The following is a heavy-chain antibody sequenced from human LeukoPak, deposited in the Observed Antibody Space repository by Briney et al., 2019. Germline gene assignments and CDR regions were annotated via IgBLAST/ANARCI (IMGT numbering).Heavy chain of an antibody. D-gene: IGHD6-19*01. Sequence: RASVKVSCKVSGDTLTELSMHSVRQAPRKGLEYVSAISSNGVNTDYADSVKGRFTISRDNSKNTLYLQMSSLSTEDTAVYYCVKDHGYSSGWYVRGFDYWGQGTLVTVSS. CDR1: GDTLTELS. V-gene: IGHV3-64D*09. CDR3: VKDHGYSSGWYVRGFDY. CDR2: ISSNGVNT. J-gene: IGHJ4*02.